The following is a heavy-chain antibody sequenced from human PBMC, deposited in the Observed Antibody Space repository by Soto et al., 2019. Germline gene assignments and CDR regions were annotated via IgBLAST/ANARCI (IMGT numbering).Heavy chain of an antibody. V-gene: IGHV3-23*01. CDR2: ISGSDGGT. CDR1: GFAFSSYA. D-gene: IGHD3-10*01. CDR3: ATDLHRRGPGH. J-gene: IGHJ4*02. Sequence: EVQLLESGGGLVQPGGSLRLSCAASGFAFSSYAMSWVRQAPGKGLEWVSGISGSDGGTYYTDSVKGRFNIPRDNSKSTLPLRMNDLSAEDTAIYHWATDLHRRGPGHWGQGTLVTVSS.